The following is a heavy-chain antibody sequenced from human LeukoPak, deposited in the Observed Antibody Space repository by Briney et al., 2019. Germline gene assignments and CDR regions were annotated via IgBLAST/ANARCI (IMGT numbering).Heavy chain of an antibody. D-gene: IGHD3-22*01. CDR3: ARGPYIYYDSSETFDY. J-gene: IGHJ4*02. CDR2: IWYDGSNK. Sequence: RPGRSLRLSCAASGFTFSSYGMHWVRQAPGKGLEWVAVIWYDGSNKYYADAVKGRFTISRDNSKNTLYLQMNSLRAEDTAVYYCARGPYIYYDSSETFDYWGQRTLVTVSS. CDR1: GFTFSSYG. V-gene: IGHV3-33*01.